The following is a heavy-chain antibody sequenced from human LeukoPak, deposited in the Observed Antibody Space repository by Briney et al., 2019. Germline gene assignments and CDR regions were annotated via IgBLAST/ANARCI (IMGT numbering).Heavy chain of an antibody. D-gene: IGHD5-18*01. CDR3: ARVVDTAMVNGLGY. Sequence: GGSLRLSCAASGFTFSSYGMHWVRQAPGKGLEWVAVISSDGSDKCYGDSVKGRFTISRDNAKNSLYLQMNSLRAEDTAVYYCARVVDTAMVNGLGYWGQGTLVTVSS. J-gene: IGHJ4*02. V-gene: IGHV3-30*12. CDR1: GFTFSSYG. CDR2: ISSDGSDK.